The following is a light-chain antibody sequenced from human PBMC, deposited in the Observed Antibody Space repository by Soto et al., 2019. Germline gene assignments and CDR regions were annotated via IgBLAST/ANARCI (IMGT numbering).Light chain of an antibody. CDR3: QQYNNWPPIT. CDR2: GAS. CDR1: QSVSSK. V-gene: IGKV3-15*01. J-gene: IGKJ5*01. Sequence: ETVMTQSPATLSVSPGERATVSCRASQSVSSKLAWYQQKPGQAPRLLIYGASTRATGIPARFSGSGSGTEFTLTISSLHSEDFAVYYCQQYNNWPPITFGQGTRLEVK.